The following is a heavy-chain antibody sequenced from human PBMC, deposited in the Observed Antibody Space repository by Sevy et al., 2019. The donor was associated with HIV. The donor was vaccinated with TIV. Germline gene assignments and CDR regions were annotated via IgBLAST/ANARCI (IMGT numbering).Heavy chain of an antibody. D-gene: IGHD1-1*01. V-gene: IGHV5-51*01. J-gene: IGHJ6*02. CDR1: GYSFTSYW. Sequence: GESLKISCKGSGYSFTSYWIGWVRQMPGKGLEWMGIIYPGDSDTRYSPSFQGQVTISADKSINTAYLQWSSLKASDTAMYYCARQDPTYYYGMDVWPRDHGHRLL. CDR3: ARQDPTYYYGMDV. CDR2: IYPGDSDT.